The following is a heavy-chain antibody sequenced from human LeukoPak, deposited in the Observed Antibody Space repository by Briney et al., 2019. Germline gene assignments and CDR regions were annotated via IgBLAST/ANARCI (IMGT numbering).Heavy chain of an antibody. D-gene: IGHD6-19*01. Sequence: GGPLRLSCAASGFTFSSYSMNWVRQAPGKGLEWVSYISSSSSTIYYADSVKGRFTISRDNAKNSLYLQMNSLRDEDTAVYYCARARADTVAENWFDPWGQGTLVTVSS. CDR1: GFTFSSYS. V-gene: IGHV3-48*02. CDR3: ARARADTVAENWFDP. J-gene: IGHJ5*02. CDR2: ISSSSSTI.